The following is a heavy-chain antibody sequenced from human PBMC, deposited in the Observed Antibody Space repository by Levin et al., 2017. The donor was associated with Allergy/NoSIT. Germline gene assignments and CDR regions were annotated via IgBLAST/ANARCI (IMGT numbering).Heavy chain of an antibody. CDR1: GGSISTHS. V-gene: IGHV4-4*07. D-gene: IGHD1-26*01. CDR3: ARRVVGATNYFDY. J-gene: IGHJ4*02. Sequence: MPSETLSLTCTVSGGSISTHSWSWIRQPAGKGVEWIGRINSDGSTNYNPSLKSRVTMSGDTSKNQFSLKLTSVTAADTAVYYCARRVVGATNYFDYWGQGTLVTVSS. CDR2: INSDGST.